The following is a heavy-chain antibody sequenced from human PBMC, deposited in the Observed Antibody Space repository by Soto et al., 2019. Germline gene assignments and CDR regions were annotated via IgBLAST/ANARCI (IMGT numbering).Heavy chain of an antibody. CDR1: GFTFGSYA. CDR3: AKSGGYNYGYPETDY. J-gene: IGHJ4*02. D-gene: IGHD5-18*01. CDR2: ISGSGGST. V-gene: IGHV3-23*01. Sequence: EVQLLESGGGLVQHGGSLRLSCAASGFTFGSYAMSWVRQAPGKGLEWVSAISGSGGSTYYADSVKRRFTISRDNSKNTLYLQMNILRAEDTAVYYCAKSGGYNYGYPETDYWGQGTLVTVSS.